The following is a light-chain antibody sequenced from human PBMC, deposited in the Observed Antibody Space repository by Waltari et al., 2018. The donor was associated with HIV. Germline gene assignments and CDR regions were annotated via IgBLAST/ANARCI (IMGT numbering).Light chain of an antibody. CDR3: YQYATSPLT. J-gene: IGKJ4*01. Sequence: EIVLTQSPGTLSLSPGERATLSCRASQSVSSTYLAWYQQRPGQAPRLVMYDISTRATDIPDRFSGSGSGTDFTLTISRLEPEDFAVYYCYQYATSPLTFGGGTKVEIK. CDR1: QSVSSTY. CDR2: DIS. V-gene: IGKV3-20*01.